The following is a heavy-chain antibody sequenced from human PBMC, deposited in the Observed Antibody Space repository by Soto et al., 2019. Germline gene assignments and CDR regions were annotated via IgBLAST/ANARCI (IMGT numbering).Heavy chain of an antibody. CDR3: AKGIVGGHDAFDL. CDR1: GFTVSGNY. V-gene: IGHV3-53*02. D-gene: IGHD1-26*01. CDR2: IYGGGGT. Sequence: EVQLVETGGGFIQSGGSLRLSCAASGFTVSGNYMSWVRQAPGQGLEWVSVIYGGGGTYYADSVRGRFTISRDNSNNALYLQMNSLRAEDTAVYYCAKGIVGGHDAFDLWGQGTMVTVSS. J-gene: IGHJ3*01.